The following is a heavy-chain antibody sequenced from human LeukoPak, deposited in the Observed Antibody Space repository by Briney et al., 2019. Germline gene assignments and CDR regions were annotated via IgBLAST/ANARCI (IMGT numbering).Heavy chain of an antibody. CDR2: ISYDGSNK. V-gene: IGHV3-30*18. CDR1: GFTFSSYG. D-gene: IGHD1-26*01. CDR3: AKDQDSGSYDDYYYYGMDV. J-gene: IGHJ6*02. Sequence: GGSLRLSCAASGFTFSSYGMHWVRQAPGKGLEWVAVISYDGSNKYYADSVKGRFTISRDNSKNTLYLQMNSLRAEDTAVYYCAKDQDSGSYDDYYYYGMDVWGQGTTVTVSS.